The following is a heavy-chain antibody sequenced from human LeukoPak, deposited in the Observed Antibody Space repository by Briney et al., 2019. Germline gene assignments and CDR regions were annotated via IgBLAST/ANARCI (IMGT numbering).Heavy chain of an antibody. D-gene: IGHD3-9*01. V-gene: IGHV1-2*06. Sequence: GASVKVSCKASGYTFTGYYMHWVRQAPGQGLEWMGRINPNSGGTNYAQKFQGRVTMTRDTSISTAYMELSRLRSDDTAVYYCARDDYDILTGYYKFFDYWGQGTLVTVSS. J-gene: IGHJ4*02. CDR1: GYTFTGYY. CDR2: INPNSGGT. CDR3: ARDDYDILTGYYKFFDY.